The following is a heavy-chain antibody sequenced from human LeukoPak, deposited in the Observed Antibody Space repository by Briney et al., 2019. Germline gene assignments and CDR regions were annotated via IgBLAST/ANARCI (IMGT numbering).Heavy chain of an antibody. Sequence: RGSLRLSCAASGFTFRLYSMNWVRQAPGKGLEWVSYIRSSDGAIAYADSVKGRFTISRGDAKNSLYLQMNSLRDEDTAVYYCARDRDWAFDYWGQGTLITDSS. CDR1: GFTFRLYS. CDR3: ARDRDWAFDY. D-gene: IGHD3-9*01. J-gene: IGHJ4*02. CDR2: IRSSDGAI. V-gene: IGHV3-48*02.